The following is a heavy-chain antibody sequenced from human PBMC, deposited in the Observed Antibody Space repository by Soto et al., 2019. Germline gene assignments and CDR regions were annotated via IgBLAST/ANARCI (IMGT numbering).Heavy chain of an antibody. J-gene: IGHJ5*02. Sequence: SETLSLTCAVSGGSISSGGYSWSWIRQPPGKGLEWIGYIYHSGTTYYNPSLKSRVTISVDTSKNQFSLKLSSVTAADTAVYYCASPKIAFYNWFDPWGQGTLVTVSS. CDR3: ASPKIAFYNWFDP. CDR2: IYHSGTT. V-gene: IGHV4-30-2*05. CDR1: GGSISSGGYS. D-gene: IGHD3-3*02.